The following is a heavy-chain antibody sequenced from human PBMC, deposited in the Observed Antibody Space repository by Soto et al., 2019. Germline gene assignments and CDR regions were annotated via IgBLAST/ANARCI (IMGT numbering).Heavy chain of an antibody. J-gene: IGHJ3*02. V-gene: IGHV1-18*01. CDR3: AREKVTTQAYDI. D-gene: IGHD4-17*01. Sequence: ASVKVSCKASGYIFTSYGISWVRQAPGQGLEWMGWISAYNGNTNYAQKLQGRVTMTTDTSTSTAYMELRSLRSADTAVYYCAREKVTTQAYDIWGQGTMVTVS. CDR1: GYIFTSYG. CDR2: ISAYNGNT.